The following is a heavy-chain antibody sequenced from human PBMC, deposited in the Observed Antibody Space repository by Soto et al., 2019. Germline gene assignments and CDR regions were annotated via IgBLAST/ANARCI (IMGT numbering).Heavy chain of an antibody. V-gene: IGHV3-23*01. CDR3: AKDRHDYIWGSYRYL. Sequence: GGSLRLSCAASGFTFSSYAMSWVRQAPGKGLEWVSAISGSGGSTYYADSVKGRFTISRDNSKNTLYLQMNSLRAEDTAVYYCAKDRHDYIWGSYRYLWGQGTLVTVSS. CDR2: ISGSGGST. D-gene: IGHD3-16*02. J-gene: IGHJ4*02. CDR1: GFTFSSYA.